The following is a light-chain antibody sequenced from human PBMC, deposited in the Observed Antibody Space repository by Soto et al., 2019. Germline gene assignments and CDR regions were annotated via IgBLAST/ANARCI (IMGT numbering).Light chain of an antibody. V-gene: IGKV3-20*01. J-gene: IGKJ2*01. Sequence: EIVLTQSPGTLSLSPGERATLSCRASQSVSSTYLAWYQQKPGQAPRLLIYVASSRATGIPDRFSGSGSGTDFTLTISRLEPEDCAVYYCQRYDISPFPFGQGTKLEIK. CDR2: VAS. CDR1: QSVSSTY. CDR3: QRYDISPFP.